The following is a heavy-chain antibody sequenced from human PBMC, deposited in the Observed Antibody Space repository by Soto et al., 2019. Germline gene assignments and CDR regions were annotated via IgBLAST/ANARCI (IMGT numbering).Heavy chain of an antibody. CDR3: AREVSFHWLDP. D-gene: IGHD1-20*01. CDR2: IYNTGST. Sequence: PSETLSLTCAVSGGSISSDYWSWIRQPAGKGLEWIGRIYNTGSTSYNPSLRSRVTMSADTSKDQFSLKLTSVTAADTAVYYCAREVSFHWLDPWGQGTLVTVSS. V-gene: IGHV4-4*07. J-gene: IGHJ5*02. CDR1: GGSISSDY.